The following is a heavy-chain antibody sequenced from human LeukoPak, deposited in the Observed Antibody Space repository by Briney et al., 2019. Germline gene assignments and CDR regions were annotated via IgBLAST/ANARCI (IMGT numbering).Heavy chain of an antibody. J-gene: IGHJ3*02. CDR2: IYHNGDT. D-gene: IGHD3-3*01. Sequence: PSETLSLTCAVYGGSFSGYYWSWIRQPPGKGLEWIGSIYHNGDTYDRSSLNSRVTISIDTSKNQFSLMLTSVTAADTAVYSCARHRLEGDTFDIWGQGTMVTVSS. CDR1: GGSFSGYY. CDR3: ARHRLEGDTFDI. V-gene: IGHV4-34*01.